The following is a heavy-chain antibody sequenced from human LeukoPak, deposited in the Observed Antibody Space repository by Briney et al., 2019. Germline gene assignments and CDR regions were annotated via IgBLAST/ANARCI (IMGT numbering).Heavy chain of an antibody. V-gene: IGHV1-8*01. D-gene: IGHD4-17*01. CDR1: GYTFTSYD. CDR2: MSPNSGDI. Sequence: ASVKVSCKASGYTFTSYDFNWVRQATGQRPEWMGWMSPNSGDIGYAQKFQDRVTMTRNTSISTAYMELSSLRSDDTAVYYCAIRYGDYGEAFDYWGQGTLVTVSS. J-gene: IGHJ4*02. CDR3: AIRYGDYGEAFDY.